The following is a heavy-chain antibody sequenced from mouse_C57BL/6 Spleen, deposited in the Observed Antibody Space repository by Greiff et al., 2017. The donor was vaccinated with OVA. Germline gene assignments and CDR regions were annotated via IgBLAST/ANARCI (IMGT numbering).Heavy chain of an antibody. CDR3: ARSGWLRRGDFDY. V-gene: IGHV1-69*01. Sequence: QVQLQQPGAELVMPGASVKLSCKASGYTFTSYWMHWVKQRPGHGLEWIGEIDPSDSYTNYNQKFKGKSTLTVDKSSSTAYMQLSSLTSEDSAVYYCARSGWLRRGDFDYWGQGTTLTVSS. CDR1: GYTFTSYW. J-gene: IGHJ2*01. D-gene: IGHD2-2*01. CDR2: IDPSDSYT.